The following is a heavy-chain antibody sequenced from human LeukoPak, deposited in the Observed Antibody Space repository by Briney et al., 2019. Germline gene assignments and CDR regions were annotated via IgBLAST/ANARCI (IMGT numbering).Heavy chain of an antibody. V-gene: IGHV1-8*01. CDR2: MNPNCGNT. J-gene: IGHJ4*02. D-gene: IGHD1-14*01. CDR3: ARVNLLRRIDY. CDR1: VYTFTSYD. Sequence: ASVNVSCKASVYTFTSYDINWVRQATGQGLEWMGWMNPNCGNTGYAQKFQGRVTMTRNTSISTAYMELSSLRSEDTAVYYCARVNLLRRIDYWGQGTLVTVSS.